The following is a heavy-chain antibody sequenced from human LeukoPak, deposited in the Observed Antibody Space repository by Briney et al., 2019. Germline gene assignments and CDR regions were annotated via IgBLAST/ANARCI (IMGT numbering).Heavy chain of an antibody. CDR2: IYHSGST. D-gene: IGHD3-16*01. J-gene: IGHJ3*02. CDR1: GYSISSGYY. CDR3: ARAGGHDAFDI. Sequence: MPSETLSLTCTVSGYSISSGYYWGWIRQPPGKGLEWIGSIYHSGSTYYNPSLKSRVTISVDTSKNQFSLKLSSVTAADTAVYYCARAGGHDAFDIWGQGTMVTVSS. V-gene: IGHV4-38-2*02.